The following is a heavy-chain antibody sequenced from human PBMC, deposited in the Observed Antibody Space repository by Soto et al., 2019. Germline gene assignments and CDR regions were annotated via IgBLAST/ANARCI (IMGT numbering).Heavy chain of an antibody. CDR1: GGSINNYW. CDR2: LHSTGAT. Sequence: SETLSLTCTVSGGSINNYWWSWIRQAADKRLEWIGRLHSTGATNYNPSLRSRVTMSVDKSKNQFSLNLASVTAADTAVYYCGRDVPAAGNDWFDPWGQGTLVTVSS. D-gene: IGHD6-13*01. J-gene: IGHJ5*02. V-gene: IGHV4-4*07. CDR3: GRDVPAAGNDWFDP.